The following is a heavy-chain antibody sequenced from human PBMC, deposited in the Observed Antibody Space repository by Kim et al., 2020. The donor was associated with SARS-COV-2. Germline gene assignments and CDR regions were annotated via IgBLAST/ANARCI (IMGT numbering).Heavy chain of an antibody. V-gene: IGHV1-69*13. D-gene: IGHD3-22*01. CDR1: GGTFSSYA. J-gene: IGHJ6*02. Sequence: SVKVSCKASGGTFSSYAISWVRQAPGQGLEWMGGIIPIFGTANYAQKFQGRVTITADESTSTAYMELSSLRTEDTAVYYCAGGTKYYYDSSGYYYGMDVWGQGTTVTVSS. CDR3: AGGTKYYYDSSGYYYGMDV. CDR2: IIPIFGTA.